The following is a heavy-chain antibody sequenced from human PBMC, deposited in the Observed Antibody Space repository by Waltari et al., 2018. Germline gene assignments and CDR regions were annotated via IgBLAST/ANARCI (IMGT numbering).Heavy chain of an antibody. CDR3: ARDPPLGLCAFDI. Sequence: QVQLQESGPGLVKPSETLSLTCTVSGGSISRHYWIWIRQPPGKGLEWIGCIYYSEITNYNPALKSRVTISVDTSKNQFSLKLSSGTAADTAVYYWARDPPLGLCAFDIWGQGTMVTVSS. J-gene: IGHJ3*02. CDR1: GGSISRHY. D-gene: IGHD7-27*01. V-gene: IGHV4-59*11. CDR2: IYYSEIT.